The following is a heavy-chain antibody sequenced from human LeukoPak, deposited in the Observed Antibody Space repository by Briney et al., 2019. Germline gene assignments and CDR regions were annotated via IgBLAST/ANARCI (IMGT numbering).Heavy chain of an antibody. J-gene: IGHJ4*02. V-gene: IGHV3-21*01. CDR3: ARGRYSGSYLLDY. CDR2: ISSSSTYK. D-gene: IGHD1-26*01. Sequence: GGSLRLSCAASGFTFSSYSMSWVRQVPGKGLEGVSSISSSSTYKYYAGSVKGRFTISRDNAKNSLYLQMNSLRAEDTALYYCARGRYSGSYLLDYWGQGTLVTVSS. CDR1: GFTFSSYS.